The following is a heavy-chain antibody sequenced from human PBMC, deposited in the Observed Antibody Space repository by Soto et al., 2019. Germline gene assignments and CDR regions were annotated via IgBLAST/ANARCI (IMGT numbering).Heavy chain of an antibody. D-gene: IGHD5-12*01. Sequence: SVTVSCKASGGTFSSYAISWVRQAPGQGLEWMGGIIPIFGTANYAQKFQGRVTITADEPTSTAYMELSSLRSEDTAVYYCARMARGVATIYGFFDYWGQGTLVTVSS. CDR3: ARMARGVATIYGFFDY. CDR1: GGTFSSYA. CDR2: IIPIFGTA. J-gene: IGHJ4*02. V-gene: IGHV1-69*13.